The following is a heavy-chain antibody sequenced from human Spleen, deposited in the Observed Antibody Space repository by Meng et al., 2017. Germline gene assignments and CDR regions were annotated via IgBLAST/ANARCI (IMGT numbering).Heavy chain of an antibody. CDR1: GGSFSGYY. CDR3: ARGLYYGSGSWYFDL. J-gene: IGHJ2*01. Sequence: QVQRRQGGAGWLNPSDTLALTCAVNGGSFSGYYWNWIRQPPGKGLEWIGEINHSGSTNYNPSLKSRVTISVDTSKNQFSLKLSSVTAADTAVYYCARGLYYGSGSWYFDLWGRGTLVTVSS. V-gene: IGHV4-34*01. D-gene: IGHD3-10*01. CDR2: INHSGST.